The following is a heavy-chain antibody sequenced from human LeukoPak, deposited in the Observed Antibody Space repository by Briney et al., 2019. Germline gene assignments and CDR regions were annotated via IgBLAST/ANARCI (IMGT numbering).Heavy chain of an antibody. CDR3: AREGERGDYINAFDI. Sequence: GGSLRLSCAASGFTFSSYWMSWVRQAPGKGLEWVANIKQDGSEKYYVDSVKGRFTISRDNAKNSLYLQMNSLRAEDTAVYYCAREGERGDYINAFDIWGQGTMVTVSS. J-gene: IGHJ3*02. CDR2: IKQDGSEK. D-gene: IGHD4-17*01. CDR1: GFTFSSYW. V-gene: IGHV3-7*03.